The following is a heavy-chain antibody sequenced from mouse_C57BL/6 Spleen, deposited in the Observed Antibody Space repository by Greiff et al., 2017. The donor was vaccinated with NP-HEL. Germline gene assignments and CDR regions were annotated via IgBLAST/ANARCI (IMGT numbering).Heavy chain of an antibody. CDR3: AGSFITTVVEN. V-gene: IGHV1-66*01. J-gene: IGHJ3*01. CDR2: IYPGSGNT. Sequence: VKLVESGPELVKPGASVKISCKASGYSFTSYYIHWVKQRPGQGLERIGWIYPGSGNTKYNEKFKGKATLTADTSSSTAYMQLSSLTSEDSAVYYCAGSFITTVVENWGQGTLVTVSA. D-gene: IGHD1-1*01. CDR1: GYSFTSYY.